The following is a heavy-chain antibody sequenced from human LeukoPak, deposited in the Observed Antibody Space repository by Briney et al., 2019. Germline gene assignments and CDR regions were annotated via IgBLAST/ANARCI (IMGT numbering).Heavy chain of an antibody. CDR1: GGSISTYY. D-gene: IGHD3-3*01. V-gene: IGHV4-59*05. CDR2: IYSSGST. J-gene: IGHJ4*02. CDR3: ARLWSGLRPPDY. Sequence: PSETLSLTCTVSGGSISTYYWSWIRQPAGEGLEWIGRIYSSGSTYYNPSLKSRVTISVVTSKSQFSLRLNSVTAADTSVYYCARLWSGLRPPDYWGQGTLVTVSS.